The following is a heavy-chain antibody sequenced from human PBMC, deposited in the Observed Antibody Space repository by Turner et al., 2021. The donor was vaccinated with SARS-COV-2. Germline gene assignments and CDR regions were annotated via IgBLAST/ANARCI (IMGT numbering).Heavy chain of an antibody. CDR1: GFTFSNYW. CDR3: ARDCSSTNCYRSGFNY. J-gene: IGHJ4*02. Sequence: EVPLVESGGGLVQPGGSLRLSCAAPGFTFSNYWMHWVRQAPGKGLVWVSRINSDGSRTSYADSVKGRFTISRDNAKNTLYLQMNSLRAEDTAVYYCARDCSSTNCYRSGFNYWGQGTLVTVSS. D-gene: IGHD2-2*02. CDR2: INSDGSRT. V-gene: IGHV3-74*01.